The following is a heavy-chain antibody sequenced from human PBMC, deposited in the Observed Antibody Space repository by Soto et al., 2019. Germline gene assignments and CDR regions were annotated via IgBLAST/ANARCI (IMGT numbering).Heavy chain of an antibody. V-gene: IGHV1-69*08. D-gene: IGHD2-15*01. CDR2: VTTNLGVT. CDR1: GGTLSSYT. J-gene: IGHJ4*02. Sequence: QVQLVQSGAEVKKPGSSVKVSCKASGGTLSSYTFSWVRQAPGQGLEWMGRVTTNLGVTHYAKKFQGRFTMVVDTSTSTAYMELNSLRYEDTAVYYCARDKGYCSDTSCPDFDYWGQGTLVTVSS. CDR3: ARDKGYCSDTSCPDFDY.